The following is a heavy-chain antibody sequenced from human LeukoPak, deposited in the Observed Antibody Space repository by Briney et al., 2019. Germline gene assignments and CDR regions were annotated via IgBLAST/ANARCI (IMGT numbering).Heavy chain of an antibody. Sequence: GASVKVSCKASGYTFTGYYMHWVRQAPGQGLEWMGWINPNSGGTNYAQKFQGRVTMTRDTSISTAYMELSRLRSDDTAVYYCARDLSIAARPRGDAFDIWGQGTMVTVSS. V-gene: IGHV1-2*02. CDR1: GYTFTGYY. D-gene: IGHD6-6*01. CDR2: INPNSGGT. CDR3: ARDLSIAARPRGDAFDI. J-gene: IGHJ3*02.